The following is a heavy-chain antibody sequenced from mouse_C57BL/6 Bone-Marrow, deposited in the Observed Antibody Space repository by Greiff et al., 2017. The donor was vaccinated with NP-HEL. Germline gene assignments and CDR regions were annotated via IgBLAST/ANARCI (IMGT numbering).Heavy chain of an antibody. CDR1: YFAFMASA. V-gene: IGHV1-49*01. Sequence: LKQSGAELVRPGSSVKLSCKDSYFAFMASAMPWVKQRPGHGLEWIGSFTMYSDATEYSDNFKGKATLTANTSSGTAYMELSSLTSEDSAVYYCARSYYGSSDYAMDYWGQGTSVTVSS. CDR2: FTMYSDAT. J-gene: IGHJ4*01. D-gene: IGHD1-1*01. CDR3: ARSYYGSSDYAMDY.